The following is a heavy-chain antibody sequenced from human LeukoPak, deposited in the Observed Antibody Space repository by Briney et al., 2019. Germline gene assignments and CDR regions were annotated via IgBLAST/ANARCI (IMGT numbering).Heavy chain of an antibody. CDR2: INGDGSGT. J-gene: IGHJ4*02. CDR1: GFTFSSHW. D-gene: IGHD3-16*01. CDR3: TRDIGD. V-gene: IGHV3-74*01. Sequence: PGGSLRLSCAASGFTFSSHWMHWVRQAPGKGLVWVSRINGDGSGTSYADSVKGRFTISRDNAKNTLYLQMNSLKAEDTAVYYCTRDIGDWGQGTLVTASS.